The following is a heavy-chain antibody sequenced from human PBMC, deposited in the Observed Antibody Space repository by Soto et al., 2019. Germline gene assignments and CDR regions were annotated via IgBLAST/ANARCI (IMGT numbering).Heavy chain of an antibody. CDR2: IYYSGST. CDR3: AKTSTFGGVIVTEYFQH. D-gene: IGHD3-16*02. CDR1: GGSISSSSYY. J-gene: IGHJ1*01. Sequence: SETLSLTCTVSGGSISSSSYYWGWIRQPPGKGLEWIGSIYYSGSTYYNPSLKSRVTISVDTSKNQFSLKLSSVTAADTAVYYCAKTSTFGGVIVTEYFQHWGQGTLVTVSS. V-gene: IGHV4-39*01.